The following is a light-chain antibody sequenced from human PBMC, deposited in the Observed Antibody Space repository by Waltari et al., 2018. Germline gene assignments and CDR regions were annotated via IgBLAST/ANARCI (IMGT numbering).Light chain of an antibody. V-gene: IGLV1-47*01. Sequence: QSVLTQPPSASGTPGQRVTISCSGSSSTIGSNYVYWYQQLPGTTPKLLIYRNNQRPSGVPDRFSGSKSGTSASLAISGLRSEDEADYYCAAWDDSLSGFVVFGGGTKLTVL. CDR1: SSTIGSNY. CDR3: AAWDDSLSGFVV. CDR2: RNN. J-gene: IGLJ2*01.